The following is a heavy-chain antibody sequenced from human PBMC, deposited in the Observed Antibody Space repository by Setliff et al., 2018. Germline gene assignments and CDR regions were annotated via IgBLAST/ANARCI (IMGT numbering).Heavy chain of an antibody. CDR3: ATFRGYTYGYDY. Sequence: GASVQVSCKASGFTFKTYSFSWIRQAPGQGLEWVGWISGYNSNTIYAQNFQGRVTMTTDASTNTAYMELRSLGSDDTAVYYCATFRGYTYGYDYWGQGTLVTVSS. CDR2: ISGYNSNT. CDR1: GFTFKTYS. J-gene: IGHJ4*02. D-gene: IGHD5-18*01. V-gene: IGHV1-18*01.